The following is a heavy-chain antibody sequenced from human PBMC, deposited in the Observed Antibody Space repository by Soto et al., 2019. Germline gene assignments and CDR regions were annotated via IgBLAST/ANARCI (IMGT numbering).Heavy chain of an antibody. CDR2: IYPGDSDT. CDR3: ARQGCISTSCYTRLRPGGPAVDV. V-gene: IGHV5-51*01. D-gene: IGHD2-2*02. Sequence: EVQLVQSGAEVKKPGESLKISCKGSGYSFTSYWIGWVRQMPGKGLEWMGIIYPGDSDTRYSPSFQGQVTISADKSISTAYLQWSSLKASDTAMYYCARQGCISTSCYTRLRPGGPAVDVWGQGTTVTVSS. CDR1: GYSFTSYW. J-gene: IGHJ6*02.